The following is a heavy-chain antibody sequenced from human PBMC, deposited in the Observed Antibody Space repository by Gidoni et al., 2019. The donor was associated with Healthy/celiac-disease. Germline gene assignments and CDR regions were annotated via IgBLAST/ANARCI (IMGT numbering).Heavy chain of an antibody. V-gene: IGHV4-59*01. J-gene: IGHJ4*02. CDR3: ARESDYYDSSGYPYYFDY. CDR1: GGSISSYY. CDR2: IYYSGST. D-gene: IGHD3-22*01. Sequence: QVQLQESGPGLVKPSETLSLTCTVSGGSISSYYWSWIRQPPGKGLEWIGYIYYSGSTNYNPSLKSRVTISVDTSKNQFSLKLSSVTAADTAVYYCARESDYYDSSGYPYYFDYWGQGTLVTVSS.